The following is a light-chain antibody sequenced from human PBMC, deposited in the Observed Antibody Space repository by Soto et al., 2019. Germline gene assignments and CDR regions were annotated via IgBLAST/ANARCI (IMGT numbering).Light chain of an antibody. V-gene: IGKV3-15*01. Sequence: EIVMTQSPGTLSVSQGEGATLFCRASQSVRTKLAWYQQRAGQAPRLLMYGASTRATGIPDRFSGSGSGTEFTLTISSLQSEDFAVYYCQHYDNSPLFGPGTKVDIK. CDR1: QSVRTK. CDR3: QHYDNSPL. CDR2: GAS. J-gene: IGKJ3*01.